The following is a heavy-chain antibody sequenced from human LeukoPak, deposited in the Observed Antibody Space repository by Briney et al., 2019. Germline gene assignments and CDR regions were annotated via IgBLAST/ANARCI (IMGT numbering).Heavy chain of an antibody. J-gene: IGHJ6*02. D-gene: IGHD3-10*01. CDR3: ARGPEYYYGSGSYDYYGMDV. Sequence: ASVKFSCKASGYTFTSYGISWVRHAPGQGLECMGWISAYNGNTNYAQKLQGRVTMTTDTSTSTAYMELRSLRSDDTAVYYCARGPEYYYGSGSYDYYGMDVWGQGTTVTVSS. V-gene: IGHV1-18*01. CDR1: GYTFTSYG. CDR2: ISAYNGNT.